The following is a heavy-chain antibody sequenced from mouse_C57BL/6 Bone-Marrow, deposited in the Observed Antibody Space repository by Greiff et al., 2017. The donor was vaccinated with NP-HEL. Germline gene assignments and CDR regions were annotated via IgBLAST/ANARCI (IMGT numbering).Heavy chain of an antibody. CDR1: GFTFSDFY. D-gene: IGHD4-1*01. CDR3: ARDNWDWYFDV. CDR2: SRNKANDYTT. J-gene: IGHJ1*03. Sequence: EVQGVESGGGLVQSGRSLRLSCATSGFTFSDFYMEWVRQAPGKGLEWIAASRNKANDYTTEYSGSVKGRFIVSRDTSQSILYLQMNALRAEDTAIYYCARDNWDWYFDVWGTGTTVTVSS. V-gene: IGHV7-1*01.